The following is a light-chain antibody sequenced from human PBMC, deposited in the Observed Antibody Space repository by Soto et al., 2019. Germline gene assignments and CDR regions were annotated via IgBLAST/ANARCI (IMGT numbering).Light chain of an antibody. J-gene: IGLJ2*01. Sequence: QSVLTQPRSVSGSPGQSVTLSCTGTSSGVGGYNYVSWYQQHPGKAPKLMIYDVSKRPSGVPDRFSGSKSGNTASLTISGLQAEDEADYSCCSYAGSYTWVFGGGTKLTVL. V-gene: IGLV2-11*01. CDR1: SSGVGGYNY. CDR3: CSYAGSYTWV. CDR2: DVS.